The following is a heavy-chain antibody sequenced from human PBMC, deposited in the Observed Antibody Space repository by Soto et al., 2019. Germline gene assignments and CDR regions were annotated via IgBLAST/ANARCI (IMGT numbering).Heavy chain of an antibody. Sequence: QAQLMQSGAEVKEPGSSVKVSCKASGGTFSGYAISWVRQAPGQGLEWLGGIIPIFGITNYAQKFQNRLTIAADESSATVYMDLRSLTSEDSAIYYCARDPRSITGTTSSDDLQQWGQRTLVSVS. V-gene: IGHV1-69*01. D-gene: IGHD1-1*01. CDR3: ARDPRSITGTTSSDDLQQ. J-gene: IGHJ1*01. CDR2: IIPIFGIT. CDR1: GGTFSGYA.